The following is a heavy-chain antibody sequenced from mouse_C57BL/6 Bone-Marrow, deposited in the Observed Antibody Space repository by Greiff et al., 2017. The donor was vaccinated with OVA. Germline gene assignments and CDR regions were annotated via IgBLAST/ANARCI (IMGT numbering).Heavy chain of an antibody. CDR3: ARQGDYGSSEGYYAMDY. Sequence: EVKLMESGGGLVQPGGSLKLSCAASGFTFSDYYMYWVRQTPEKRLEWVAYISNGGGSTYYPDTVKGRFTISRDNAKNTLYLQMSRLKSEDTAMYYCARQGDYGSSEGYYAMDYWGQGTSVTVSS. CDR2: ISNGGGST. J-gene: IGHJ4*01. D-gene: IGHD1-1*01. V-gene: IGHV5-12*01. CDR1: GFTFSDYY.